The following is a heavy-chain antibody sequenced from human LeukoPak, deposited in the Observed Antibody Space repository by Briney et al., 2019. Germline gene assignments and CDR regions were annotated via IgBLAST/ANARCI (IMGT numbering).Heavy chain of an antibody. CDR2: ISYDGSNK. V-gene: IGHV3-30-3*01. CDR1: GFTFSSYA. Sequence: GGSLRLSCVASGFTFSSYAMHWVRQAPGKGLEWVAVISYDGSNKYYADSVKGRFTISRDNSKNTLYLQMNSLRAEDTAVYYCARDGEDGYNYRYYFDYWGQGTLVTVSS. D-gene: IGHD5-24*01. CDR3: ARDGEDGYNYRYYFDY. J-gene: IGHJ4*02.